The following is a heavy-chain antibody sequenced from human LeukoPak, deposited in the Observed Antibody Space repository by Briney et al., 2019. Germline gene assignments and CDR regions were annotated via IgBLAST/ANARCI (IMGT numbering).Heavy chain of an antibody. Sequence: GGSLRLSCAASGFTFSAYGMHWVRQAPGKGLEWVAFIRCDGSNKYHGDSVKGRFTISRDNSKNTLYLQMNSLRTEDTAVYYCATDLERSSGWYFSYFQHWGQGTLVTVSS. CDR3: ATDLERSSGWYFSYFQH. V-gene: IGHV3-30*02. CDR2: IRCDGSNK. J-gene: IGHJ1*01. CDR1: GFTFSAYG. D-gene: IGHD6-19*01.